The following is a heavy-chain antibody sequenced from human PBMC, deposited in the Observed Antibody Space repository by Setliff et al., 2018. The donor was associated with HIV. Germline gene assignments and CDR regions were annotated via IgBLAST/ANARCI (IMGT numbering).Heavy chain of an antibody. CDR2: MYFGGTT. Sequence: KPSETLSLTCTVSGGSISSGTYYWGWIRQPPGKGLEWIGNMYFGGTTYYNPSLKSRVTISADTSKNQFSLKLSSVTAADTAIYYCTGHDPNYYGSGSVVLWWGQGTLVTVSS. CDR3: TGHDPNYYGSGSVVLW. V-gene: IGHV4-39*01. CDR1: GGSISSGTYY. D-gene: IGHD3-10*01. J-gene: IGHJ4*02.